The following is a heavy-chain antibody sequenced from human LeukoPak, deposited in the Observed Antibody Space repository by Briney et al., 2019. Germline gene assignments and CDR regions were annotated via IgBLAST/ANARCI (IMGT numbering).Heavy chain of an antibody. CDR1: GCSISSYY. CDR2: IAASGTT. D-gene: IGHD3-9*01. V-gene: IGHV4-4*08. Sequence: SETLSLTCSVSGCSISSYYWSWIRQPPGKGLEFIGYIAASGTTKHNPSLKSRVTISMDTSKNQFSLELTSVTAAGTAVYYCARFPYFEGFDYWGQGTLVIVSS. CDR3: ARFPYFEGFDY. J-gene: IGHJ4*02.